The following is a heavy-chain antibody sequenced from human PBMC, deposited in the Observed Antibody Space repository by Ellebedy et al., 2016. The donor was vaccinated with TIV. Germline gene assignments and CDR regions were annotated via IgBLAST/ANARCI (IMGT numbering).Heavy chain of an antibody. CDR1: GGSVSSLGYY. D-gene: IGHD5-24*01. CDR3: ARMADLRKFDS. V-gene: IGHV4-61*08. Sequence: MPSETLSLTCTVSGGSVSSLGYYWNWIRQPPGKGLEWIGYIYFSGDSNFNASIKGRATLSVDTSKNQFSLKLRSVTAADTAIYYCARMADLRKFDSWGQGTLISVSS. J-gene: IGHJ4*02. CDR2: IYFSGDS.